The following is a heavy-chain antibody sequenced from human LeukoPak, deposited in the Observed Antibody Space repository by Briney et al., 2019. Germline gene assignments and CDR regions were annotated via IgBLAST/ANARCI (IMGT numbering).Heavy chain of an antibody. Sequence: GGSLRLSCAASGFTFSSYAMHWVRQAPGKGLEWVAGISYDGSNQSYADSVKGRFTISRDNSTNTLYLQMNSLRAEDTAVYYCARAWYYYGSGSYYYFDYWGQGTLVTVSS. CDR3: ARAWYYYGSGSYYYFDY. J-gene: IGHJ4*02. CDR1: GFTFSSYA. D-gene: IGHD3-10*01. V-gene: IGHV3-30*04. CDR2: ISYDGSNQ.